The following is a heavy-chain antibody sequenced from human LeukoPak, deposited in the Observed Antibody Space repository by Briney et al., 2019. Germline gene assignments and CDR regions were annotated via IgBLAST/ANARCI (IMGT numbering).Heavy chain of an antibody. Sequence: GGSLRLSCAASGFTFTSYAMSWVRQAPGKGLEWVSAISGSGGTANYADSVKGRFTISRDNSKNTVYLEMKSLRVEDTAIYYCAKGQELDDGVFESWGQGTLVTVSS. CDR2: ISGSGGTA. CDR1: GFTFTSYA. V-gene: IGHV3-23*01. CDR3: AKGQELDDGVFES. D-gene: IGHD1-1*01. J-gene: IGHJ4*02.